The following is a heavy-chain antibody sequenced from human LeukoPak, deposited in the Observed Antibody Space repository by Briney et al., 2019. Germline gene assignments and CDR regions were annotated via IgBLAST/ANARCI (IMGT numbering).Heavy chain of an antibody. CDR3: AKDQGSSSGWYSRDGFAL. J-gene: IGHJ3*01. Sequence: GGSLRLSCAASGFTFSGYAMHWVRQAPGKGLELVAVISYDGSNKYYADSVKGRFTISRDSSKNTLYLQMNSLRAEDTALYYCAKDQGSSSGWYSRDGFALWGRGTMVTVSS. D-gene: IGHD6-19*01. CDR2: ISYDGSNK. CDR1: GFTFSGYA. V-gene: IGHV3-30-3*01.